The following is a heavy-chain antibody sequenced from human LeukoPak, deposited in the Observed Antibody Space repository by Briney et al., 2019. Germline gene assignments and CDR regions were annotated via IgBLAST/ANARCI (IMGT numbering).Heavy chain of an antibody. CDR2: IYHSGST. V-gene: IGHV4-38-2*02. Sequence: KASETLSLTCTVSGYSISSGYYWGWIRQPPGKGLEWIGSIYHSGSTYYNPSLKSRVTISVDTSKNQISLKLNSVTAADTAVYYCGRDSRGPDYWGQGTLVTVSS. D-gene: IGHD3-22*01. CDR3: GRDSRGPDY. CDR1: GYSISSGYY. J-gene: IGHJ4*02.